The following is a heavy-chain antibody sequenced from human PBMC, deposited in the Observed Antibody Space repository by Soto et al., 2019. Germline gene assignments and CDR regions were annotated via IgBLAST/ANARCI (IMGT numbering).Heavy chain of an antibody. D-gene: IGHD5-12*01. CDR2: ISGSGGST. V-gene: IGHV3-23*01. CDR3: AKDPQTDIVATIPRYYYYGMDV. J-gene: IGHJ6*02. CDR1: GFTFSSYA. Sequence: PGGSLRLSCAASGFTFSSYAMSWVRQAPGKGLEWVSAISGSGGSTYYADSVKGRFTISRDNSKNTLYLQMNSLRAEDTAVYYCAKDPQTDIVATIPRYYYYGMDVWGQGTTVTVSS.